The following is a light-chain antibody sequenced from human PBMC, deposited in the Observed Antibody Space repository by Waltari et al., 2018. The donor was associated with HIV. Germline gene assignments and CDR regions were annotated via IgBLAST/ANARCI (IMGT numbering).Light chain of an antibody. J-gene: IGLJ2*01. CDR1: SSNIGTNG. CDR3: GTWDDKLSAGV. Sequence: QSVLTQPPSVSAAPGQRVTISCSGTSSNIGTNGVSWYQQVPGTAPKLLIYDRNNRFPRISDRLSGSQSGTSATLGISGLHTGDEADYYCGTWDDKLSAGVFGGGTKLTVL. CDR2: DRN. V-gene: IGLV1-51*01.